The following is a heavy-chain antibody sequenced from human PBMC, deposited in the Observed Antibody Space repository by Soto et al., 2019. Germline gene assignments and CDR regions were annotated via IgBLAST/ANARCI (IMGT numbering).Heavy chain of an antibody. V-gene: IGHV4-34*01. Sequence: SETLSLTCAVYGGSFSGYYWSWIRQPPGKGLEWIGEINHSGSTNYDPSLKSRVTISVDTSKNQFSLKLSSVTAADTAVYYCARGSSTIFGVVIMGRSRMKSDPWGQGTLVTVSS. CDR3: ARGSSTIFGVVIMGRSRMKSDP. D-gene: IGHD3-3*01. J-gene: IGHJ5*02. CDR1: GGSFSGYY. CDR2: INHSGST.